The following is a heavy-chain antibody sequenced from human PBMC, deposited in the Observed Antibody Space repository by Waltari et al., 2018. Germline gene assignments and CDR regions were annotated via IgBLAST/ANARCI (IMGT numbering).Heavy chain of an antibody. CDR2: INTNTGNP. Sequence: QVQLVQSGSELKKPGASVKVSCKASGYTFTNYAIHWLRPAPGQGLELMGWINTNTGNPTYVQGFTGRFVFSLDTSVSTAYLQINSLKADDTAVYYCAREVVPAATIVVNWFDPWGQGTLVTVSS. CDR1: GYTFTNYA. CDR3: AREVVPAATIVVNWFDP. V-gene: IGHV7-4-1*02. D-gene: IGHD2-2*01. J-gene: IGHJ5*02.